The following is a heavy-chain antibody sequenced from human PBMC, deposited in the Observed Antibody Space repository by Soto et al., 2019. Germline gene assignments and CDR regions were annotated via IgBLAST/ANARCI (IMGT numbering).Heavy chain of an antibody. V-gene: IGHV3-15*07. CDR1: RVSSCNVG. Sequence: RHCSAAGRVSSCNVGVNRVIKTKGKGLEWVGRIKSKTDGGTTDYAAPVKGRFTISRDDSKNTLYLQMNSLKTEDTAVYYCTTDPSGAYYYDSSGYRPHYYGMDVWGQGTTVTVSS. D-gene: IGHD3-22*01. CDR2: IKSKTDGGTT. J-gene: IGHJ6*02. CDR3: TTDPSGAYYYDSSGYRPHYYGMDV.